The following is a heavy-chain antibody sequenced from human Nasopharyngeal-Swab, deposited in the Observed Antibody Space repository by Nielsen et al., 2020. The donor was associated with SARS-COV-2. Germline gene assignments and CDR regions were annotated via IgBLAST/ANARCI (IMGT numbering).Heavy chain of an antibody. CDR2: IKSKTDGGTI. V-gene: IGHV3-15*01. Sequence: VRQAPGKGLGWVGRIKSKTDGGTIDYAAPVEGRFTISRDDSKNTLYLQMNSLKTEDTAVYYCTTDSRDYDFWSGYYPPSDYWGQGTLVTVSS. CDR3: TTDSRDYDFWSGYYPPSDY. D-gene: IGHD3-3*01. J-gene: IGHJ4*02.